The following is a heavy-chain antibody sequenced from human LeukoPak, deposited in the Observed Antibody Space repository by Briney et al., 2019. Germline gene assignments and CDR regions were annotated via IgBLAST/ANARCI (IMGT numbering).Heavy chain of an antibody. Sequence: SETLSLTCTVSGGSISSGSCYWSWIRQPAGKGLEWIGRIYTSGSTNYNPSLKSRVTISVDTSKNQFSLKLCSATAADTAVYYCARDGVGATWDHYYYYMDVWGKGTTVTVSS. V-gene: IGHV4-61*02. CDR2: IYTSGST. CDR3: ARDGVGATWDHYYYYMDV. D-gene: IGHD1-26*01. CDR1: GGSISSGSCY. J-gene: IGHJ6*03.